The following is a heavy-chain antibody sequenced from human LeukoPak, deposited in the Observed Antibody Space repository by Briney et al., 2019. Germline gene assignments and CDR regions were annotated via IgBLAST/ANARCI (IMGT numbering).Heavy chain of an antibody. V-gene: IGHV1-58*02. CDR1: GFTFSSST. D-gene: IGHD3-22*01. CDR3: AADPAYYDSSDYSPKGDY. CDR2: IVVGSGNT. Sequence: ASVKVSCKTSGFTFSSSTMQWVRQARGQRLEWIGWIVVGSGNTNYAQKFQERVTITRDMSTSTAFMELSSLRSEDTAVYYCAADPAYYDSSDYSPKGDYWGQGTLVTVSS. J-gene: IGHJ4*02.